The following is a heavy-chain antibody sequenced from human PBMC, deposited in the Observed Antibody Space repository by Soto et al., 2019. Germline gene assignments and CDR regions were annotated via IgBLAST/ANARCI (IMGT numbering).Heavy chain of an antibody. Sequence: QVQLVESGGGVVQPGRSLRLSCAASGFTFSSYGMHWVRQAPGKGLEWVAVIWYDGSNKYYADSVKGRFTISRDNSKNTLYLQMNSLRAEDTAVYYCARDREATTVTTWLFDYWGQGTLVTVSS. J-gene: IGHJ4*02. CDR2: IWYDGSNK. D-gene: IGHD4-17*01. CDR1: GFTFSSYG. V-gene: IGHV3-33*01. CDR3: ARDREATTVTTWLFDY.